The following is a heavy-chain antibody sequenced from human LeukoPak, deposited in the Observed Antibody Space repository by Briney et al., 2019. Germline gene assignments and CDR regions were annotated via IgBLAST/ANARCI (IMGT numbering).Heavy chain of an antibody. CDR3: ARFIAAPYYFDY. CDR1: RFTLSGYG. D-gene: IGHD6-13*01. Sequence: GGSLRLSCAASRFTLSGYGMHWVRQAPNKGLEWVAFIRYDGSNKYYAESVKGRFTISRDNSKNTLYLQVNSLRAEDTAVYYCARFIAAPYYFDYRGRGTLVTVSS. J-gene: IGHJ4*02. V-gene: IGHV3-30*02. CDR2: IRYDGSNK.